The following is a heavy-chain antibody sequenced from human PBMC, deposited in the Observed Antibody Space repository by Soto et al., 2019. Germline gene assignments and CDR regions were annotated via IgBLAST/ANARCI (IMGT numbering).Heavy chain of an antibody. J-gene: IGHJ4*02. Sequence: ASVKVSCKASGYTFTSYAMHWVRQAPGQRLEWMGWINAGNGNTKYSQKFQGRVTITRDTSASTAYMELSSLRSEDTAVYYCARRYCSSTSCYAAGGDHFDYWGQGTLVTVSS. CDR1: GYTFTSYA. CDR3: ARRYCSSTSCYAAGGDHFDY. V-gene: IGHV1-3*01. CDR2: INAGNGNT. D-gene: IGHD2-2*01.